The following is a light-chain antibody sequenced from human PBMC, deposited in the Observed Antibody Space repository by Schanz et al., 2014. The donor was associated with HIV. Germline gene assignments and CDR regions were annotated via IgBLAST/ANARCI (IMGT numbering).Light chain of an antibody. J-gene: IGKJ2*01. V-gene: IGKV1-39*01. CDR3: QQSYSTPDT. CDR2: AAS. Sequence: DIQMTQSPSSLSASVGDRVTLTCRASQSISSYLNWYQQKPGKAPKLLIYAASSLQSGVPSRFSGSGSGTDFTLTISSLQPEDFATYYCQQSYSTPDTFGQGTKLDIK. CDR1: QSISSY.